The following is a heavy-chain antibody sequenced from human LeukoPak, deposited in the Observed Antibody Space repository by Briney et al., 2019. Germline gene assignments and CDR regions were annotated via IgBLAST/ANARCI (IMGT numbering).Heavy chain of an antibody. CDR3: ARRTRTAGDY. V-gene: IGHV3-23*01. CDR1: GFIFSTYA. Sequence: GGSLRLSCAASGFIFSTYAMSWVRQAPGKGLEWVSVISGSGGSTYYADSVKGRFTISRDNSKNSLYLQMNSLRAEDTAVYYCARRTRTAGDYWGQGTLVTVSS. D-gene: IGHD2-21*02. J-gene: IGHJ4*02. CDR2: ISGSGGST.